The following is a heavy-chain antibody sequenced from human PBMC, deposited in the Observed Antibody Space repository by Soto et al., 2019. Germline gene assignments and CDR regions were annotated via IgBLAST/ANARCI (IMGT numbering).Heavy chain of an antibody. D-gene: IGHD3-10*01. CDR3: ARGLYGSGSYFGY. J-gene: IGHJ4*02. V-gene: IGHV4-34*01. CDR2: INHSGST. Sequence: SETLSLTCAVYGGSFSGYYWSWIRQPPGKGLEWIGEINHSGSTNYNPSLKSRVTISVDTSKNQFSLKLSSVTAADTAVYYCARGLYGSGSYFGYWGQGTLVTVSS. CDR1: GGSFSGYY.